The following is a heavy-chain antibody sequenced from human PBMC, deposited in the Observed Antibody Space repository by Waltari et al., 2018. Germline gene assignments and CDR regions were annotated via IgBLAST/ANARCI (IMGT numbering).Heavy chain of an antibody. V-gene: IGHV4-59*08. Sequence: QVQLQESGPGLVKPAETLSLTCTVSGGSISNYFWSWIRRPPGKGLAWIGYIYYSGSTSYTPSLKSRVTISVDTSKNQVSLNLSSVTAADTAVYYCARQRYYYDESGYYHHFDHWGPGSLVTVSS. CDR2: IYYSGST. J-gene: IGHJ4*02. CDR3: ARQRYYYDESGYYHHFDH. D-gene: IGHD3-22*01. CDR1: GGSISNYF.